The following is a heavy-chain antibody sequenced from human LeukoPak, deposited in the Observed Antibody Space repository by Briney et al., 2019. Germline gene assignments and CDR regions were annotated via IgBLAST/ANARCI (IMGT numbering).Heavy chain of an antibody. CDR3: AREGALYDSSGYFEDY. V-gene: IGHV1-69*06. CDR1: GGTFSSYA. CDR2: IIPIFGTA. Sequence: GASVKVSCKASGGTFSSYAISWVRQAPGQGLEWTGGIIPIFGTANYAQKFQGRVTITADKSTSTAYMELSSLRSEDTAVYYCAREGALYDSSGYFEDYWGQGTLVTVSS. D-gene: IGHD3-22*01. J-gene: IGHJ4*02.